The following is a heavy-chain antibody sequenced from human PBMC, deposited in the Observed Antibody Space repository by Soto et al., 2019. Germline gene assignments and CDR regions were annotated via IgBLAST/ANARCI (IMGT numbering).Heavy chain of an antibody. CDR3: ARLVYDSSGYRPD. J-gene: IGHJ4*02. D-gene: IGHD3-22*01. Sequence: PSETLSLTCAVSGGSISSGGYSWSWIRQPPGKGLEWIGYIYHSGSTYYNPSLKSRVTISVDTSKNQFSLKLSSVTAADTAVYYCARLVYDSSGYRPDWGQGTLVTVSS. V-gene: IGHV4-30-2*03. CDR1: GGSISSGGYS. CDR2: IYHSGST.